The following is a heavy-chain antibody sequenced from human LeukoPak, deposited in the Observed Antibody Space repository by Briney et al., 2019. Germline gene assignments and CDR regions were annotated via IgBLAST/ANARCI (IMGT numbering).Heavy chain of an antibody. J-gene: IGHJ4*02. Sequence: GGSLSLLCGPWGFPLYCCAVLGPRQAPGKGLECVSAISGSGSSTYYADSVKGRFIISRDNSKNTLYLQMNSLRAEDTPVHECAKRPYSSGWPPFGYLGQGTLVTVSS. V-gene: IGHV3-23*01. D-gene: IGHD6-19*01. CDR2: ISGSGSST. CDR3: AKRPYSSGWPPFGY. CDR1: GFPLYCCA.